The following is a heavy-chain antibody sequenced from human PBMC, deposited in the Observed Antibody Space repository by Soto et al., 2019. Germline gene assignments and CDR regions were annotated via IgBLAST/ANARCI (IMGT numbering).Heavy chain of an antibody. D-gene: IGHD1-26*01. CDR2: IIPIFGTA. Sequence: QVQLVQSGAEVKKPGSSVKVSCKASGGTFSSYSINWVRQAPGQGLEWMGEIIPIFGTANYAQKFQGRVTIDADESTSTAYMELGSLRSEDTAVYSCARDGGRHSGGIDYWGQGTLVTGSS. CDR1: GGTFSSYS. J-gene: IGHJ4*02. V-gene: IGHV1-69*01. CDR3: ARDGGRHSGGIDY.